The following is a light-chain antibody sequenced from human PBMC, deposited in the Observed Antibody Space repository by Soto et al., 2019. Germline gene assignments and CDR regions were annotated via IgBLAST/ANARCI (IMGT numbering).Light chain of an antibody. CDR3: CSYAGSSTLYV. CDR1: SSDIGTYNL. Sequence: QSALTQPASVSGSPGQSITISCTGTSSDIGTYNLVSWYQQHPRKAPKLMIYEVNKRPSGVSDRFSGSKSGNTASLTISGLQAEDEAGYYCCSYAGSSTLYVFGTGTKLTVL. CDR2: EVN. V-gene: IGLV2-23*02. J-gene: IGLJ1*01.